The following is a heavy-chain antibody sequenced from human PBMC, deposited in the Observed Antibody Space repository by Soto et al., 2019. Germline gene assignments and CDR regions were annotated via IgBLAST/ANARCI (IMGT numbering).Heavy chain of an antibody. Sequence: VQLLESGGGLVQPGGSLRLSCAASGFSFTNFAMSWVRQAPGKGLEWVAGIGASGDITWYADSVKGRLSISRDTSKNPLYLQLNSLRFEDTAVYYCAKDDFTDRGDDYFAYWGPGTLVTVSS. CDR3: AKDDFTDRGDDYFAY. D-gene: IGHD2-21*02. J-gene: IGHJ4*02. CDR2: IGASGDIT. CDR1: GFSFTNFA. V-gene: IGHV3-23*01.